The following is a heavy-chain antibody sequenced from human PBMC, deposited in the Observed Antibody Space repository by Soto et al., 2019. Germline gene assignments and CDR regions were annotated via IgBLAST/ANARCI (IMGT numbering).Heavy chain of an antibody. V-gene: IGHV1-18*01. CDR3: ARESSSGCHDY. Sequence: QVQLVQSGAEVKKPGASVKVSCKASGYTFTSYGISWVRQAPGQGLEWMGWISAYNGNTNYAQKLQGRVTMTTDTSTITAYRELRSLRSDDKAVYDCARESSSGCHDYWGQGTLVTVSS. D-gene: IGHD6-25*01. J-gene: IGHJ4*02. CDR1: GYTFTSYG. CDR2: ISAYNGNT.